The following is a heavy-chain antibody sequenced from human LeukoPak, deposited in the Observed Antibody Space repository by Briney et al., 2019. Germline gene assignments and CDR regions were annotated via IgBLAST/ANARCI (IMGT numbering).Heavy chain of an antibody. Sequence: VASVKVSCKASGYTFTGYYMHWVRQAPGQGLEWMGWINPNSGGTNYAQKFQGRVTMTRDTSISTAYMELSRLRSDDTAVYYCARDHDSSGYYSDTRDWFDPWGQGTLVTVSS. CDR1: GYTFTGYY. V-gene: IGHV1-2*02. CDR3: ARDHDSSGYYSDTRDWFDP. D-gene: IGHD3-22*01. J-gene: IGHJ5*02. CDR2: INPNSGGT.